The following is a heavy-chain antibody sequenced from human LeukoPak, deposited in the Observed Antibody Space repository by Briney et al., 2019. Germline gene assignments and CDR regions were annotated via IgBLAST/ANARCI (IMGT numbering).Heavy chain of an antibody. V-gene: IGHV4-34*01. CDR3: ARGSTIFGVVIHRWFDP. D-gene: IGHD3-3*01. Sequence: PSETLSLTCAVYGGSFSGYYWNWIRQPPGKGLEWIGEINHSGSTNYNPSLKSRVTISVDTSKNQFSLKLSSVTAADTAVYYCARGSTIFGVVIHRWFDPWGQGTLVTVSS. CDR1: GGSFSGYY. J-gene: IGHJ5*02. CDR2: INHSGST.